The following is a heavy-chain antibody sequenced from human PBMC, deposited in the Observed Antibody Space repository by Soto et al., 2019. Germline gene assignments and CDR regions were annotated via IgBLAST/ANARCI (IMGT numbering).Heavy chain of an antibody. CDR1: GFTFSTYA. Sequence: QVQLVASGGGVVQPGRSLRLSCAASGFTFSTYAMHWVRQAPCKRLEWLAVLSYDGSNKYYADSVTGRFPISRDNSKNTLYLQMCSLRAEDTAVYYCARDRGSGRSYYYGRDVLGQGTKVTVCS. CDR3: ARDRGSGRSYYYGRDV. CDR2: LSYDGSNK. D-gene: IGHD3-10*01. J-gene: IGHJ6*02. V-gene: IGHV3-30-3*01.